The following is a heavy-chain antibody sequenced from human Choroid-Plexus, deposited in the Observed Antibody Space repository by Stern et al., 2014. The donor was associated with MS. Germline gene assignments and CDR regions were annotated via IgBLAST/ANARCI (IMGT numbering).Heavy chain of an antibody. CDR3: VRERCINPRCYGGRFGYYYYGMDV. CDR2: IDRGGDP. J-gene: IGHJ6*02. Sequence: QVQLQQWGAGLLKPSETLSLTCAVYGGSFSGYYWSWIRQSPGKGLEWIGEIDRGGDPNYIPAIKSRITISVDGCKNQLSRNLNAVTAADTAIYYCVRERCINPRCYGGRFGYYYYGMDVWGQGTTVTVSS. V-gene: IGHV4-34*01. D-gene: IGHD2-2*01. CDR1: GGSFSGYY.